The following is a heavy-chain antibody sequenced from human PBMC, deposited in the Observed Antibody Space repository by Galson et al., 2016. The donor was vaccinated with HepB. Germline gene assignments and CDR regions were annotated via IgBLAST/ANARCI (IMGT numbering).Heavy chain of an antibody. CDR3: AREQGYSDYRTADC. Sequence: SLRLSCAASGFTIRNNGMHWVRQAPGKGLEWVAVITYGGGDNYYGDSVKGRFTISRDDSRNTLHLEMNSLRVEDTAVYYCAREQGYSDYRTADCWGQGTLVTVSS. V-gene: IGHV3-33*01. D-gene: IGHD4-11*01. J-gene: IGHJ4*02. CDR2: ITYGGGDN. CDR1: GFTIRNNG.